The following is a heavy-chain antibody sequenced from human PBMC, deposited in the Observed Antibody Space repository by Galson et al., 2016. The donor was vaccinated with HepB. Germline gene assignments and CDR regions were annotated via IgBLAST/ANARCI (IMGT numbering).Heavy chain of an antibody. CDR2: IYHSGST. Sequence: GYYWSWIRQHPGKGLEWIGYIYHSGSTYYNPSLKSRLTISVDTSKNQFSLKLKSVTAADTAVYFCARSPIVAVAAFDYYYAMDVWGQGTTVTVSS. J-gene: IGHJ6*02. CDR1: GYY. CDR3: ARSPIVAVAAFDYYYAMDV. V-gene: IGHV4-31*02. D-gene: IGHD2-15*01.